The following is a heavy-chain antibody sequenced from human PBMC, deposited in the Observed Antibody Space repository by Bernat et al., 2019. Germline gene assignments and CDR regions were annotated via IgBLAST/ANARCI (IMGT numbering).Heavy chain of an antibody. Sequence: QVQLVESGGGVVQPGTSLTLSCATSGFTFTTYGIHWVRQAPGKGLEWVAVIWSDGNNKYYVDSVKCRFTISRDNSESTVYLQMNSLRAEDTAVYYCARDNDGSSHYDQFDYWGQGTLVTVSS. CDR3: ARDNDGSSHYDQFDY. CDR2: IWSDGNNK. V-gene: IGHV3-33*01. CDR1: GFTFTTYG. J-gene: IGHJ4*02. D-gene: IGHD3-22*01.